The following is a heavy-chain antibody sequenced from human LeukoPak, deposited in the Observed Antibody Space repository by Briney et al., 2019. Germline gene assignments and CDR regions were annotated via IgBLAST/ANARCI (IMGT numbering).Heavy chain of an antibody. CDR3: ARDLKGFSYFDY. Sequence: SETLSLTCTVSGGSFSSGGYYWSWIRQHPGKGLEWIGYIYYSGSTYYNPSLKSRVTISVDTSKNQFSLKLSSVTAADTAVYYCARDLKGFSYFDYWGQGTLVTVSS. J-gene: IGHJ4*02. D-gene: IGHD3-10*01. CDR1: GGSFSSGGYY. V-gene: IGHV4-31*03. CDR2: IYYSGST.